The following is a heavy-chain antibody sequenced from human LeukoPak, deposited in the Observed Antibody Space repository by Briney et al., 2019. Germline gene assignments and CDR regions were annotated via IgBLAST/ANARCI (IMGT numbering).Heavy chain of an antibody. CDR2: IWYDGSNK. Sequence: GRSLRLSCAASGFTFTRFSMHWVRQAPGKGLEWVALIWYDGSNKYYADSVKDRFTISRDNYKNTLYLQMNSLRAEDTAVYYCARDQGCTTTDCYSLFFHYWGQGTLVTVSS. J-gene: IGHJ4*02. V-gene: IGHV3-33*01. CDR1: GFTFTRFS. CDR3: ARDQGCTTTDCYSLFFHY. D-gene: IGHD2-21*02.